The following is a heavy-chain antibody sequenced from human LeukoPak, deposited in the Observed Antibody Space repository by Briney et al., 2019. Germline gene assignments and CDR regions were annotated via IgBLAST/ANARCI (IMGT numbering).Heavy chain of an antibody. V-gene: IGHV1-18*01. J-gene: IGHJ6*03. Sequence: EASVKVSCKASGYTFTSYGISWVRQAPGQGLEWMGWISAYNGNTNYAQKLQGRVTMTTDTSTSTAYMELRSLRSDDTAVYYCARGLYDHEPYYYMDVWGKGTTVTVSS. CDR1: GYTFTSYG. CDR2: ISAYNGNT. D-gene: IGHD2/OR15-2a*01. CDR3: ARGLYDHEPYYYMDV.